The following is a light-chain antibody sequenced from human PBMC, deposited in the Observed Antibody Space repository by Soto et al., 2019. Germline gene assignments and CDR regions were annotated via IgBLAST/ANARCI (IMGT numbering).Light chain of an antibody. CDR1: PILSDY. J-gene: IGKJ4*01. CDR3: QQSYDVRLS. V-gene: IGKV1-39*01. CDR2: GAS. Sequence: DIQMTQSPSSLSADVVYRVTITCRASPILSDYINWYQQKPGKAPNLLIHGASTLQIGVPSRFSGGGSGTEFTLTISSLQPEDVATYYCQQSYDVRLSFGGGTKV.